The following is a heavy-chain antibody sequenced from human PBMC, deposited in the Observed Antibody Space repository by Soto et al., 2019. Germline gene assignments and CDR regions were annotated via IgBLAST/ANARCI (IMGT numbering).Heavy chain of an antibody. CDR3: ARDTYYYDSSDHFSADAFDI. J-gene: IGHJ3*02. D-gene: IGHD3-22*01. Sequence: EVQLVESGGGLVQPGGSLRLSCAASGFTSSSYWIHWVRQAPGKGLVWVSRISNDGSSTNYADSVKGRFTISRDNAKNTLYQKMNTLRADDTAVYYCARDTYYYDSSDHFSADAFDIWGQGTMVTVSS. V-gene: IGHV3-74*01. CDR1: GFTSSSYW. CDR2: ISNDGSST.